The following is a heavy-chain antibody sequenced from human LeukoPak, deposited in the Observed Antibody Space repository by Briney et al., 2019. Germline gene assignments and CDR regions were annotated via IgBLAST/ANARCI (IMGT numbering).Heavy chain of an antibody. Sequence: SETLSLTCTVSGYSISSVYYWGWIRQPPGKGLEWIGSIYHSGRTFYNQSLKSRVTISVDASKNHFSLNLSSVTAADTAVYYCARGLGDYPNFYYYYYYMDVCSKPTTVTVYS. CDR2: IYHSGRT. CDR3: ARGLGDYPNFYYYYYYMDV. D-gene: IGHD4-17*01. CDR1: GYSISSVYY. V-gene: IGHV4-38-2*02. J-gene: IGHJ6*03.